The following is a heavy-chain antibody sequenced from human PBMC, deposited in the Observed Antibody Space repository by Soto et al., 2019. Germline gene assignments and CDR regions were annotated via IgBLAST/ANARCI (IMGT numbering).Heavy chain of an antibody. J-gene: IGHJ4*02. V-gene: IGHV4-34*01. D-gene: IGHD3-10*01. CDR3: ARGGYYGSGTPPAFEY. Sequence: SETLSLTCAVYGGSFSGYYWSWIRQPPGKGLEWIGEINHSGSTNYNPSLKSRVTISVDTSKNQFSLKLSSVTAADTAVYYCARGGYYGSGTPPAFEYWGQGTLVTVS. CDR1: GGSFSGYY. CDR2: INHSGST.